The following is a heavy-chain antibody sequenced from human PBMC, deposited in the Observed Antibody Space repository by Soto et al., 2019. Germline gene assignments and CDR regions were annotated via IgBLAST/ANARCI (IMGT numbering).Heavy chain of an antibody. CDR3: ARDSGIAAAGTTDNWFDP. D-gene: IGHD6-13*01. CDR2: ISAYNGNT. V-gene: IGHV1-18*04. CDR1: GYTLTSYG. Sequence: ASVKVSCKASGYTLTSYGISWVRQAPGQGLEWMGWISAYNGNTNYAQKLQGRVTMTTDTSTSTAYMELRSLRSDDTAVYYCARDSGIAAAGTTDNWFDPWGQGTLVTVSS. J-gene: IGHJ5*02.